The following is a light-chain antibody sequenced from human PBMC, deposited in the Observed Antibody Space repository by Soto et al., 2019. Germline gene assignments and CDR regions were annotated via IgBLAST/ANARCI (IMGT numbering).Light chain of an antibody. CDR1: QGIKND. CDR2: AAS. V-gene: IGKV1-6*01. J-gene: IGKJ2*01. Sequence: AIQMTQSPSSLSASVGDRVTIACRASQGIKNDLAWYQQKPGKAPKLLIYAASSFHSGVPSRFRGSGSGTDFTLTISSLQPEDFSTYYCLQDYNYPYPVGQGTKVDSK. CDR3: LQDYNYPYP.